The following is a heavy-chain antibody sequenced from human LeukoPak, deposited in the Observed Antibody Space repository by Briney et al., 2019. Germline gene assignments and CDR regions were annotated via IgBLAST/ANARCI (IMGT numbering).Heavy chain of an antibody. CDR2: ISGSGGST. J-gene: IGHJ4*02. CDR3: AKDHDYDNSGYHCHDY. D-gene: IGHD3-22*01. Sequence: GGSLRLSCAASGFTFSSYAMSWVRQAPGKGLEWVSAISGSGGSTDYVASVKGRFTISRDNSKNTLYPQMNSLRAEDTAVYYCAKDHDYDNSGYHCHDYWGQGTLVTVSS. CDR1: GFTFSSYA. V-gene: IGHV3-23*01.